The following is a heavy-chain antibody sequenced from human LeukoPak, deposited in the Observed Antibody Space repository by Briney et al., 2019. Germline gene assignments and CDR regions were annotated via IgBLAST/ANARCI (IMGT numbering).Heavy chain of an antibody. CDR3: ASALTTVTPHFHY. CDR1: GFTFSSHW. Sequence: GGSLRLSCTASGFTFSSHWMHWVRQAPGKGLVWVSRIDTDGSSATYADSVKGRFTISRDNAKNTVYLQMNSLRVEDTGVYYCASALTTVTPHFHYWGQGTLVTVSS. V-gene: IGHV3-74*01. CDR2: IDTDGSSA. J-gene: IGHJ4*02. D-gene: IGHD4-17*01.